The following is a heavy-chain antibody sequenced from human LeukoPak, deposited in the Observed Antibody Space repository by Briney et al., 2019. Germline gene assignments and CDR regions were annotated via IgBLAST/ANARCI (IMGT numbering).Heavy chain of an antibody. V-gene: IGHV4-31*11. Sequence: SETLSLTCAVYGGSFSGYYWSWIRQHPGKGLEWIGYIYYSGSTYYNPSLKSRVTISVDTSKNQFSLKLSSVTAADTAVYYCARAKGGGWNFDYWGQGTLVTVSS. D-gene: IGHD6-19*01. CDR2: IYYSGST. J-gene: IGHJ4*02. CDR3: ARAKGGGWNFDY. CDR1: GGSFSGYY.